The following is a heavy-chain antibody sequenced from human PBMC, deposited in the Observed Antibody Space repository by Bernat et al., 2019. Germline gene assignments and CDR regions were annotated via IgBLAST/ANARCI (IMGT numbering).Heavy chain of an antibody. CDR1: GFTFSSYG. J-gene: IGHJ4*02. D-gene: IGHD5-12*01. V-gene: IGHV3-30*18. CDR2: ISYDGSNK. Sequence: QVQLVESGGGVVQPGRSLRLSCAASGFTFSSYGMHWVRQAPGKGLEWVAVISYDGSNKYYADSVKGRFTISRDNSKNTLYLQMNSLRAEDTAVYYCAEDPGYSGYDWSDYWGQGTLVTVSS. CDR3: AEDPGYSGYDWSDY.